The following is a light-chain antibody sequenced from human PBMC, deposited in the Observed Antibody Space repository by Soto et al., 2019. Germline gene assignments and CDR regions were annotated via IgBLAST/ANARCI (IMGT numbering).Light chain of an antibody. CDR2: EVS. CDR3: SSYTSSNYV. Sequence: QSVLTQPASVSGSPRQSITISCTGTSSDVGGYNYVSWYQQHPGKATKLMIYEVSNRPSGVSNRFSGSKSGNTASLTISGLQAEDEAAYYCSSYTSSNYVFGTGTKVTVL. J-gene: IGLJ1*01. CDR1: SSDVGGYNY. V-gene: IGLV2-14*01.